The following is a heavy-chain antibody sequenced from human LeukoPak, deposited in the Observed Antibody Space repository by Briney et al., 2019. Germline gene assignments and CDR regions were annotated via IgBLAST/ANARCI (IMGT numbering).Heavy chain of an antibody. D-gene: IGHD3-10*01. J-gene: IGHJ3*02. V-gene: IGHV3-9*01. CDR2: INWNSGYI. CDR1: GFNFDDYA. CDR3: ARARGFDI. Sequence: FLRLSCAASGFNFDDYAMHWVRQAPGKGLEWVSGINWNSGYIGYADSAKGRFTISRDNAKNSVYLQMNSLRAEDTAVYYCARARGFDIWGQGTMVTVFS.